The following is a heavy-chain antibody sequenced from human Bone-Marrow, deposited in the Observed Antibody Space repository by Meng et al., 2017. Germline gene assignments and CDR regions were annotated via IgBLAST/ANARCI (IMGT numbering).Heavy chain of an antibody. CDR1: GGSISSSSYY. J-gene: IGHJ5*02. Sequence: SETLSLTCTVSGGSISSSSYYWGWIRQPPGKGLEWIGSIYYSGSTYYNPSLKSRVTISVDTSKNQFSLKLSSVTAADTAVYYCAREGLEVAGTGWVDPWGQGTLVTVSS. CDR2: IYYSGST. CDR3: AREGLEVAGTGWVDP. D-gene: IGHD6-19*01. V-gene: IGHV4-39*07.